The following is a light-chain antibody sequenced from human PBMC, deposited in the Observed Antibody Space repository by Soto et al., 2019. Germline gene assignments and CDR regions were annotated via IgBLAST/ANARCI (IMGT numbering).Light chain of an antibody. V-gene: IGKV3-20*01. CDR3: QQFGRSSWT. J-gene: IGKJ1*01. Sequence: EIVLTQSPGTLSLSPGERATLSCRASQSVGSSDLAWYQQKPGQSPRLLIYGASSRATGIPDRFSGSGSGTDFTLTISRLEPEDFAVYCCQQFGRSSWTFGRGTKVEIK. CDR2: GAS. CDR1: QSVGSSD.